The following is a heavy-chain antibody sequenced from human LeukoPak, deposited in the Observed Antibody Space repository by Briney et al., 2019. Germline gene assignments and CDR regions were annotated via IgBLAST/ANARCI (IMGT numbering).Heavy chain of an antibody. CDR3: ARGVYYYGSGSYYNIGFFVY. CDR2: INSDGSST. CDR1: GFTFSSYW. D-gene: IGHD3-10*01. V-gene: IGHV3-74*01. J-gene: IGHJ4*02. Sequence: PGGSLRLSCAASGFTFSSYWMHWVRQAPGKGLVWVSRINSDGSSTSYADSVKGRFTISRDNAKNTLYLQMNSLRAEDTAVYYCARGVYYYGSGSYYNIGFFVYWGQGTLVTVSS.